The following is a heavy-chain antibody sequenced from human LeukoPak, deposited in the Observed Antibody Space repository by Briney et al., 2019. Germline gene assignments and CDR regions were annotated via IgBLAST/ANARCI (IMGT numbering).Heavy chain of an antibody. D-gene: IGHD6-13*01. V-gene: IGHV1-18*01. CDR2: VSAQHGQT. CDR3: ASEHSSSGQLSDY. CDR1: GYGENFCG. J-gene: IGHJ4*02. Sequence: ASVKVSCKTAGYGENFCGITWVRQLPGQGLGWVGWVSAQHGQTEYAPNSQDRVTMTTDTYTNTAYMELRSLRSDDTAVYYCASEHSSSGQLSDYSGQGTLVTVSS.